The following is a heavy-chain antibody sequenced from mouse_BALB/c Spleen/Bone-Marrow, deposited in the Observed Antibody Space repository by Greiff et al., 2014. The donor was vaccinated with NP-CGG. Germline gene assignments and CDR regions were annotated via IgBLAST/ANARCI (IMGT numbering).Heavy chain of an antibody. J-gene: IGHJ4*01. Sequence: VQLQQSGPGLVKPSQSLSLTCTVTGYSITSDYAWNWIRQFPENKLEWMGYISYSGSTSYNPSLKSRISITRDTSKNQFFLQLNSVTTEDTATYYCARWLPYYYAMDYWGQGTSVTVSS. V-gene: IGHV3-2*02. CDR1: GYSITSDYA. CDR2: ISYSGST. CDR3: ARWLPYYYAMDY. D-gene: IGHD2-2*01.